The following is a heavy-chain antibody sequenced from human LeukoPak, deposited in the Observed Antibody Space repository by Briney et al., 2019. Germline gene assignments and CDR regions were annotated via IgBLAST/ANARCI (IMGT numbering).Heavy chain of an antibody. CDR1: GYTFTGYY. CDR2: INPNSGGT. D-gene: IGHD2/OR15-2a*01. J-gene: IGHJ3*02. V-gene: IGHV1-2*02. Sequence: ASVKVSCKASGYTFTGYYMHWVRQAPGQGLEWMGWINPNSGGTNYAQKFQGRVTMTRDTSISTAYMELSRLRPEDTAVYYCARTPVNFYINRRTPTGGEGSLDAFDMWGQGTMVTVSS. CDR3: ARTPVNFYINRRTPTGGEGSLDAFDM.